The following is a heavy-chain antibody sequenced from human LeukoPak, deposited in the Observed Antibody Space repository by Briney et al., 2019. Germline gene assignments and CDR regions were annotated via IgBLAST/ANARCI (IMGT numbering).Heavy chain of an antibody. D-gene: IGHD3-10*01. CDR2: INHSGST. V-gene: IGHV4-34*01. CDR3: ARARLGATYYYYGTDV. CDR1: GGSFSGYY. J-gene: IGHJ6*02. Sequence: PSETLSLTCAVYGGSFSGYYWSWIRQPPGKGLEWIGEINHSGSTNYNPSLKSRVTISVDTSKNQFSLKLSSVTAADTAVYYCARARLGATYYYYGTDVWGQGTTVTVSS.